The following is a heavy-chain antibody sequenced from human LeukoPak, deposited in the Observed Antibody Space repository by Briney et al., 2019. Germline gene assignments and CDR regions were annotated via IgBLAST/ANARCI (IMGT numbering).Heavy chain of an antibody. CDR2: INRDGSQK. V-gene: IGHV3-7*01. D-gene: IGHD3-10*01. Sequence: PGGSLRLSCAASGFSLSAYWMTWVRQAPGKGLEWVANINRDGSQKNHVDSVKGRFTISRDNAKNTLYLQMNSLRAEDTAVYYCARHLNYYLDYWGQGTLVTVSS. J-gene: IGHJ4*02. CDR3: ARHLNYYLDY. CDR1: GFSLSAYW.